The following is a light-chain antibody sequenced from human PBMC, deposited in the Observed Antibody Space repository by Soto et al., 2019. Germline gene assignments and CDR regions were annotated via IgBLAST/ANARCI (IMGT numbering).Light chain of an antibody. CDR2: EVS. CDR1: SSDVGGYNY. CDR3: SSYTSSNTLV. J-gene: IGLJ1*01. Sequence: QSALTQPASVSGSPGQSITISCTGTSSDVGGYNYVSWYQQHPGKAPKLMIYEVSNRPSGVSNRFSGSKSGSTASLTISGLQAEDESDYYGSSYTSSNTLVFGSGTKVTVL. V-gene: IGLV2-14*01.